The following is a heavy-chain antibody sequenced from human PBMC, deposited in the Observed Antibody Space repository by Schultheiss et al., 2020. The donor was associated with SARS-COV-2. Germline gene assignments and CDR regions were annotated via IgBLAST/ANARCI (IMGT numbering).Heavy chain of an antibody. CDR2: IYPSGGT. V-gene: IGHV4-4*07. CDR3: ARVGDGPTGNFDY. J-gene: IGHJ4*02. Sequence: SETLSLTCTVSGGSISSYYWSWIRQPPGKGLEWIGRIYPSGGTNYNPSLKSRVTMSLDTSKNQFSLKLSSVTAADTAVYYCARVGDGPTGNFDYWGQGTLVTVSS. CDR1: GGSISSYY.